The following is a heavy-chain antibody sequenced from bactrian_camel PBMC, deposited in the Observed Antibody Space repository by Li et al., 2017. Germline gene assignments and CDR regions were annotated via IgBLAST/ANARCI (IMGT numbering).Heavy chain of an antibody. CDR1: GMTYTICN. V-gene: IGHV3S53*01. CDR3: GTGAVTGFNN. J-gene: IGHJ4*01. Sequence: QVQLVESGGGSVQSGGSLRLSCVANGMTYTICNMGWYRQPHGKGRELVARIGSDNATEYVDSVKGRFAISQDDAKNMSYLQMNSLKSEETALYYCGTGAVTGFNNWGQGTQVTVS. CDR2: IGSDNAT. D-gene: IGHD5*01.